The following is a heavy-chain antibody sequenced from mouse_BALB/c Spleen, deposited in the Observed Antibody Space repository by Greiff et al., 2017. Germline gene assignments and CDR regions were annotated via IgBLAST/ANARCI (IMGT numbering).Heavy chain of an antibody. J-gene: IGHJ4*01. CDR1: GFSLTSYD. CDR3: VRYGSSSYAMDY. CDR2: IWTGGGT. V-gene: IGHV2-9-2*01. Sequence: QVQLQQSGPGLVAPSQSLSITCTVSGFSLTSYDISWIRQPPGKGLEWLGVIWTGGGTNYNSAFMSRLSISKDNSKSQVFLKMNSLQTDDTAIYYCVRYGSSSYAMDYWGQGTSVTVSS. D-gene: IGHD1-1*01.